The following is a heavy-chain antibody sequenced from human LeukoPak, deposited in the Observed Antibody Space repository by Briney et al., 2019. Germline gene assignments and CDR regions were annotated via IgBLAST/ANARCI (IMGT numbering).Heavy chain of an antibody. D-gene: IGHD4-17*01. CDR3: ARAVLTTVTTNYYYGMDV. CDR1: GGTFSSYA. V-gene: IGHV1-69*13. J-gene: IGHJ6*02. CDR2: IFPIFGTA. Sequence: GASVKVSCKASGGTFSSYAISWVRPAPGQGLEWRGGIFPIFGTANYAQKFQGRVTITADESTSTAYMELSSLRSEDTAVYYCARAVLTTVTTNYYYGMDVWGQGTTVTVSS.